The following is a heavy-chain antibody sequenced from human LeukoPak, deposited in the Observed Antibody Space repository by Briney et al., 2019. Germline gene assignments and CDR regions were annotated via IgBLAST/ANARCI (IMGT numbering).Heavy chain of an antibody. J-gene: IGHJ4*02. Sequence: ASVKVSCKVSGYTLTELSMHWVRQAPGKGLEWMGGFDPEDGETIYAQKFQGRVTMTEDTSTDTAYMELSSLRAEDTAVYYCAKDSAYDSSGYYLYYFDYWGQGTLVTVSS. CDR3: AKDSAYDSSGYYLYYFDY. D-gene: IGHD3-22*01. CDR1: GYTLTELS. V-gene: IGHV1-24*01. CDR2: FDPEDGET.